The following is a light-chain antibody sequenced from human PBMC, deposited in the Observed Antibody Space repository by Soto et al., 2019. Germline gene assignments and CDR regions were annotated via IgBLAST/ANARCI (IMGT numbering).Light chain of an antibody. CDR2: DAS. J-gene: IGKJ2*01. CDR1: QSISSW. CDR3: QQYNSYLYT. Sequence: DIQMTQSPSTLSASVGDRVTITCRASQSISSWLAWYQQKPGKAPKFLIYDASSLESGVPSRFSGSGSGTEFTLTISSLQPDDFATYYCQQYNSYLYTFGQGTKLEIK. V-gene: IGKV1-5*01.